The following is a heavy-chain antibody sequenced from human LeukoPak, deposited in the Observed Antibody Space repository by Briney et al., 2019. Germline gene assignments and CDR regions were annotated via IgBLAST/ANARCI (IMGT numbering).Heavy chain of an antibody. CDR3: AKGRITMVRGANDY. D-gene: IGHD3-10*01. CDR2: ISGSGGST. Sequence: GGSLRLSCAAPGFTFSSYAMSWVRQAPGKGLEWVSAISGSGGSTYYADSVKGRFTISRDNSKNTLYLQMNSLRAEDTAVYYCAKGRITMVRGANDYWGQGTLVTVSS. V-gene: IGHV3-23*01. J-gene: IGHJ4*02. CDR1: GFTFSSYA.